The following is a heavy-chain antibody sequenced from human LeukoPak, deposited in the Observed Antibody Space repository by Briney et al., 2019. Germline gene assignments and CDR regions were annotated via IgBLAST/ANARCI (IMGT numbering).Heavy chain of an antibody. J-gene: IGHJ3*02. D-gene: IGHD3-3*01. CDR1: GFTCSSYW. CDR2: INSDGSST. V-gene: IGHV3-74*01. CDR3: ARDKGRITIFGVVIDGLDRDAFDI. Sequence: GGSLRLSCAASGFTCSSYWMHWVRQAPGKGLVWVSRINSDGSSTSYADSVKGRFTISRDNAKNTLYLQMNSLRAEDTAVYYCARDKGRITIFGVVIDGLDRDAFDIWGQGTMVTVSS.